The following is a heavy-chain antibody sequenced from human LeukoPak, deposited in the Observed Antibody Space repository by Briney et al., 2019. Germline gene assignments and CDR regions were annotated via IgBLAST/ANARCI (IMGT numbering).Heavy chain of an antibody. D-gene: IGHD1-7*01. CDR1: GYTFTSYG. CDR2: ISAYNGNT. J-gene: IGHJ6*03. CDR3: ARGGRDNWSYNSRSVYYYYMDV. V-gene: IGHV1-18*01. Sequence: ASVKVSCKASGYTFTSYGISWVRQAPGQGLEWMGWISAYNGNTNYAQKLQGRVTMTTDTSTSTAYMELRSLRSEDTAVYYCARGGRDNWSYNSRSVYYYYMDVWGKGTTVTVSS.